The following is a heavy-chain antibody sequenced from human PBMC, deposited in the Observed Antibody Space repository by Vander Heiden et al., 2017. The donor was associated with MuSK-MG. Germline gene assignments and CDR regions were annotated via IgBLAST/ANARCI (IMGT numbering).Heavy chain of an antibody. CDR1: GFTFSTYA. CDR3: ARDDESRVLTAFEY. D-gene: IGHD2-21*02. V-gene: IGHV3-30*04. Sequence: QVQLVESGGGVVQPGRSLGLSCAVSGFTFSTYAMHWVRQAPGKGLEWVAVISHDENKIYYADSVEGRFTISRDNSKNTLYLQMSNLRAEDTAVYYCARDDESRVLTAFEYWGQGTLVTVSS. J-gene: IGHJ4*02. CDR2: ISHDENKI.